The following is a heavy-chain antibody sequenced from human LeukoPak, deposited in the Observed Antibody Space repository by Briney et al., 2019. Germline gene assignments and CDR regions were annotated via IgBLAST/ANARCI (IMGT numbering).Heavy chain of an antibody. D-gene: IGHD3-3*01. V-gene: IGHV4-31*03. CDR1: GTPISSGAYS. CDR2: IYYSGNT. J-gene: IGHJ4*02. CDR3: ARTITIFGALGYFDY. Sequence: KPSQTLSLTCTVSGTPISSGAYSWSWVRQHPGKGLEWIAYIYYSGNTYYNPSLKRRVTISVDTSKNQFSLKLSSVTAADTAVYYCARTITIFGALGYFDYWGQGTLVTVSS.